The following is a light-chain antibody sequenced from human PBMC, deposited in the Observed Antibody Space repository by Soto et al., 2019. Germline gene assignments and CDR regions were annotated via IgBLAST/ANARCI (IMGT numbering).Light chain of an antibody. CDR1: SSDVGAYNY. V-gene: IGLV2-14*01. CDR2: DVS. Sequence: QSVRTQPASVSGSPGQSITISCTGTSSDVGAYNYVSWYQQHPGKAPKLMIYDVSNRPSGVSNRFSGSKSGNTASLTISGLQAEDEADYYCSSYTSSSTYGFGTGTKVTVL. CDR3: SSYTSSSTYG. J-gene: IGLJ1*01.